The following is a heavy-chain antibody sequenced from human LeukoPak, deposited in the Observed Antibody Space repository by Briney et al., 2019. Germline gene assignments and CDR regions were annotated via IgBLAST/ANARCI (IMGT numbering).Heavy chain of an antibody. CDR2: IYPGDSDT. V-gene: IGHV5-51*01. CDR3: ADLVTGYPRGPRPGGAFDI. CDR1: GYSFTSYW. D-gene: IGHD3-9*01. J-gene: IGHJ3*02. Sequence: GESLKISCKGSGYSFTSYWIGWVRQMPGKGLEWMGIIYPGDSDTRYSPSFQGQVTISADKSISTAYLQWSSLKASDTAMYYCADLVTGYPRGPRPGGAFDIWGQGTVVTVSS.